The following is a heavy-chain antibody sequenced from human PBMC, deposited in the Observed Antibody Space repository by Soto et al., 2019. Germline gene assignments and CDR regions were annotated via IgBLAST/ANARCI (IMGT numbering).Heavy chain of an antibody. V-gene: IGHV4-34*01. CDR1: CGSFSGYY. Sequence: SETLSLTCAVYCGSFSGYYWSCIRQPPGKGLEWIGEINHRGSTNYNPSLKSRVTISVDTSKNQFSLKLSSVTAADTAVYYCARRVRYVRGGMDVWGQGTTVTVSS. CDR3: ARRVRYVRGGMDV. D-gene: IGHD3-16*01. CDR2: INHRGST. J-gene: IGHJ6*02.